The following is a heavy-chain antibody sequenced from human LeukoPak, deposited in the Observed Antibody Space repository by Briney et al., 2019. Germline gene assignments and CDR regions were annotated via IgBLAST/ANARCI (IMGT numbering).Heavy chain of an antibody. J-gene: IGHJ4*02. CDR1: GGSISSYY. V-gene: IGHV4-59*08. Sequence: SETLSLTCAVSGGSISSYYWSWIRQPPGKGLEWIGYIYYSGSTNYNPSLKSRVTISVDTSKNHFSLQLSSVTAADTAVYYCATYCSSTSCYRRAYDSWGQGTLVTVSS. CDR2: IYYSGST. CDR3: ATYCSSTSCYRRAYDS. D-gene: IGHD2-2*01.